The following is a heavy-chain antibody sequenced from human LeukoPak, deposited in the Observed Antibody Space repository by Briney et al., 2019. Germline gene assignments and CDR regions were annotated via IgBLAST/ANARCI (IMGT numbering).Heavy chain of an antibody. V-gene: IGHV4-34*01. CDR2: INHSGST. J-gene: IGHJ6*03. Sequence: PSETLSLTCAVYGGSFSGYYWSWIRQPPGKGLEWIGEINHSGSTNYNPSLKSRVTMSVDTSKNQFSLKLSSVTAADTAVYYCAREGTTIFGVVASYYYYYMDVWGKGTTVTVSS. CDR1: GGSFSGYY. CDR3: AREGTTIFGVVASYYYYYMDV. D-gene: IGHD3-3*01.